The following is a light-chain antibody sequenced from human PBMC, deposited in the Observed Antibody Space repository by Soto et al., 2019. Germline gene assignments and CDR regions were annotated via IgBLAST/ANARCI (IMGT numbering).Light chain of an antibody. CDR2: ATS. V-gene: IGKV1-27*01. J-gene: IGKJ1*01. Sequence: DIQMTQSPSSLSASVGDRVTITCRASQGISNYLAWYQQRPGEVPNLLIYATSTLPSGVPSRFSGSGSGTDFTLTISSLQPEDVPTYYCRNYYTAPEAFGQGTKVEIK. CDR1: QGISNY. CDR3: RNYYTAPEA.